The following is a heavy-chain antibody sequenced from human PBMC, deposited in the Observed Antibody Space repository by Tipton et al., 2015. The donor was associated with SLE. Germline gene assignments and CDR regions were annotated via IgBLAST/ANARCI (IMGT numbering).Heavy chain of an antibody. J-gene: IGHJ4*02. CDR1: GFTFSSYG. CDR2: IQNDGSNK. V-gene: IGHV3-30*02. Sequence: GSLRLSCAASGFTFSSYGMHWVRQAPGKGLEWLTFIQNDGSNKYFADSVKGRFTISRDNSKNTVSLQMNSLRADDTAVYYCARLLRDGYNVVFDYWGQGALVTVSS. CDR3: ARLLRDGYNVVFDY. D-gene: IGHD5-24*01.